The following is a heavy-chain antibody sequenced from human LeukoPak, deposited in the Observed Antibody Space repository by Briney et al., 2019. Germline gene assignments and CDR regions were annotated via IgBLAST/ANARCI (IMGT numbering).Heavy chain of an antibody. D-gene: IGHD1-20*01. Sequence: GASVKVSCKASGHTFTSYGISWVRQAPGQGLEWMGWISAYNGNTNYAQKLQGRVTMTTDTSTSTAYMELRSLRSDDTAVYYCAREVTPRITGTTLDVWGKGTTVTVSS. V-gene: IGHV1-18*01. CDR3: AREVTPRITGTTLDV. CDR1: GHTFTSYG. CDR2: ISAYNGNT. J-gene: IGHJ6*04.